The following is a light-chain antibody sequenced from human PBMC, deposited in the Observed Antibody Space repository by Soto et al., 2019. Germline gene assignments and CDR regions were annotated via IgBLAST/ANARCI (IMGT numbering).Light chain of an antibody. CDR3: CSYTSSSPSV. Sequence: QSVLTQPASVSGSPGQSITISCTGTSSDLGGYNFVSWYQHHPGKAPKLMIYQVSNRPSGVSNRFSGSKSGNTASLTISGLQAEDEADYHCCSYTSSSPSVLGTGTKVTVL. V-gene: IGLV2-14*01. CDR2: QVS. J-gene: IGLJ1*01. CDR1: SSDLGGYNF.